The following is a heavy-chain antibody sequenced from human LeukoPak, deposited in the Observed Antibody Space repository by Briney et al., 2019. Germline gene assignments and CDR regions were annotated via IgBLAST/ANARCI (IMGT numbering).Heavy chain of an antibody. J-gene: IGHJ3*02. D-gene: IGHD3-3*01. CDR1: GFTFSSCG. CDR3: ARDQGLTIPAGDVFDI. CDR2: ISGSGDST. V-gene: IGHV3-23*01. Sequence: PGGSLRLSCAASGFTFSSCGMNWVRQAPGKGLEWVSTISGSGDSTYYADSVRGRFIVSRDNSKNTLYLQMNSLRAEDTAVYYCARDQGLTIPAGDVFDIWGQGKMVTVFS.